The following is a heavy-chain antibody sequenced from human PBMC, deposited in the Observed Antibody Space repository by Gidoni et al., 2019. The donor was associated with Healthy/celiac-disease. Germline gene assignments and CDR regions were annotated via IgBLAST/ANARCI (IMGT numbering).Heavy chain of an antibody. CDR3: AKQKTSGANYFDY. V-gene: IGHV3-30*18. CDR1: GFTFSSYG. D-gene: IGHD7-27*01. CDR2: ISYDGSNK. J-gene: IGHJ4*02. Sequence: QVQLVESGGGVVQPGRSLRLSCAASGFTFSSYGMHWVRQAPGKGLEWVAVISYDGSNKYYADSVKGRFTISRDNSKNTLYLQMNSLRAEDTAVYYCAKQKTSGANYFDYWGQGTLVTVSS.